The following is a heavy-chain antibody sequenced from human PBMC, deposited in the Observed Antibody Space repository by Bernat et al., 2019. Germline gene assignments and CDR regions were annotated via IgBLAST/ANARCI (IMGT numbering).Heavy chain of an antibody. J-gene: IGHJ4*02. V-gene: IGHV4-39*01. D-gene: IGHD3-10*01. CDR2: IYYSGTT. Sequence: QLQLQESGPGLVKPSETLSLTCTVSGGSISSSSYYWGWIRQPPGKCLEWIGSIYYSGTTYYNPSLKSRVTISVDTSKNQFSLKLSSVTAADTAVYYCARQAGYYYGLGTYYNGNFDYWGQGTLVTVSS. CDR3: ARQAGYYYGLGTYYNGNFDY. CDR1: GGSISSSSYY.